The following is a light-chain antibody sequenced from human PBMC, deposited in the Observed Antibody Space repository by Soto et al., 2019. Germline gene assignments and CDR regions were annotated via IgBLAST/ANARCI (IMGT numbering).Light chain of an antibody. CDR1: SRDIGTSNL. CDR2: EVT. CDR3: YSYTGISTSLFV. J-gene: IGLJ1*01. V-gene: IGLV2-23*02. Sequence: SVLTQPASVSGSPGQSITISCTGTSRDIGTSNLVSWYQQYPGKAPKLIIYEVTKRPSGISNRFSGSKSGTTASLTISGLQPEDVADYYCYSYTGISTSLFVFGTGTKLTVL.